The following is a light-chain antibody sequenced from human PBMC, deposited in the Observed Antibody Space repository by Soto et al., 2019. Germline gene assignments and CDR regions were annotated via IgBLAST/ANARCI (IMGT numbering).Light chain of an antibody. Sequence: DIRLTQSPSSLSASVGDSVTITCRASQSISTYLNWYQQRGGEAPKVLIYIASTLQTGVPARFSGSGSGKEFTLTISSLQPEDFATYYCHQSYSSPVTFGQGTRLEIK. J-gene: IGKJ5*01. CDR2: IAS. CDR1: QSISTY. V-gene: IGKV1-39*01. CDR3: HQSYSSPVT.